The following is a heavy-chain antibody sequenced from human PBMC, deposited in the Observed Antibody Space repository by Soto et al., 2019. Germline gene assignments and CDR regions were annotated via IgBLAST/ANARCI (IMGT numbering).Heavy chain of an antibody. D-gene: IGHD4-17*01. V-gene: IGHV3-11*01. CDR3: ARDFDADSRTDFDY. J-gene: IGHJ4*02. Sequence: QVLLVESGGGLVKPGGSLRLSCATSGFIFSDYYMHWIRQAPGKGLEWISYISGNGRIIQYADSAKGRFTISRDNAQNSLYHQMNSLRAEDTALYFCARDFDADSRTDFDYWGQGTLVTVSS. CDR2: ISGNGRII. CDR1: GFIFSDYY.